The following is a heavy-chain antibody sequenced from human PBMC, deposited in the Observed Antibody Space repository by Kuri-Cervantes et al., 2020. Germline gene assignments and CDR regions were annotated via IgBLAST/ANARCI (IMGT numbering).Heavy chain of an antibody. D-gene: IGHD2-8*01. CDR1: GYTFTGYY. CDR2: INPNSGGT. Sequence: ASVKVSCKASGYTFTGYYTHWVRQAPGQGLEWMGWINPNSGGTNYAQKFQGRVTMTRDTSISTAYMELSRLRSDDTAVYYCARVNRYAYWYFDLWGRGTLVTVSS. V-gene: IGHV1-2*02. CDR3: ARVNRYAYWYFDL. J-gene: IGHJ2*01.